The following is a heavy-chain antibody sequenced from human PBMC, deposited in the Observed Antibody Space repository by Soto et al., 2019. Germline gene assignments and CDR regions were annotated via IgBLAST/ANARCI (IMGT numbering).Heavy chain of an antibody. CDR1: GYNFSDYY. CDR2: VSPKSGGT. V-gene: IGHV1-2*02. J-gene: IGHJ5*02. CDR3: AREIYGGATLNWFDP. D-gene: IGHD2-21*01. Sequence: ASVKVSCKASGYNFSDYYIHWVRQAPGQGLEWLGWVSPKSGGTNYAQKFKGRVTMTRDTSSNTVYMDLSGLKSDDTAVFYCAREIYGGATLNWFDPWGQGTLVTVSS.